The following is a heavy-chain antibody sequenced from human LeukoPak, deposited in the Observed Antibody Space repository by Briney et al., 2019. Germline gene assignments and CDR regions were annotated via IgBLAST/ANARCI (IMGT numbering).Heavy chain of an antibody. D-gene: IGHD4-23*01. Sequence: SETLSLTCAVYGGSFSGYYWSWIRQPPGKGLEWIGEINHSGSTNYNPSLKSRVTISVDTSKNQFSLKLSSVTAADTAVYYCARVDGGNGILNYWGQGILVTVSS. J-gene: IGHJ4*02. CDR3: ARVDGGNGILNY. V-gene: IGHV4-34*01. CDR2: INHSGST. CDR1: GGSFSGYY.